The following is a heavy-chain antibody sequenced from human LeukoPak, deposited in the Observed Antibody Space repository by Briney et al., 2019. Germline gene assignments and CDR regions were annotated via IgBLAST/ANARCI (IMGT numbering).Heavy chain of an antibody. CDR2: ISTYNDNT. J-gene: IGHJ6*02. V-gene: IGHV1-18*01. CDR1: GYTFISYG. Sequence: ASVKVSCKASGYTFISYGISWVRQAPGQGLEWMGWISTYNDNTHYAQKLQGRVTMTTDTSTSTAYMELRSLRSDDTAVYYCARGKGSGNGLSMDVWGQGTTVTVSS. D-gene: IGHD3-10*01. CDR3: ARGKGSGNGLSMDV.